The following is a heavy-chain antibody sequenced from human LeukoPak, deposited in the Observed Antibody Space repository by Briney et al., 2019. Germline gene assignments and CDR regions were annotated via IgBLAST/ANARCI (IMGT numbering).Heavy chain of an antibody. CDR2: IKQDGSGK. J-gene: IGHJ4*02. V-gene: IGHV3-7*03. CDR3: AENGNYERITMVRRAPGPGHYFDY. CDR1: GFTFSSYW. D-gene: IGHD3-10*01. Sequence: GGSLRLSCAASGFTFSSYWMSWVRQAPGKGLEWVAKIKQDGSGKYYVDSVKGRFTISRDNAKNSLYLQMNSLRAEDTAVYYCAENGNYERITMVRRAPGPGHYFDYWGQGTLVTVSS.